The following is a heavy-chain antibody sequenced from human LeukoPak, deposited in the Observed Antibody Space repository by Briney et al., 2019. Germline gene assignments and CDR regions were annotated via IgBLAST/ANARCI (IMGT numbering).Heavy chain of an antibody. CDR1: GFTFGDYA. J-gene: IGHJ4*02. CDR2: IRSKAYGGTT. D-gene: IGHD2-21*02. CDR3: SRACGGDCYLFDH. Sequence: GGSLRLSCTASGFTFGDYAMSWFRQAPGKGLEWVGFIRSKAYGGTTEYAASVKGRFTISRDDSRSIAHLQMNSLKTEDTAVYYCSRACGGDCYLFDHWGQGTLVTVSS. V-gene: IGHV3-49*03.